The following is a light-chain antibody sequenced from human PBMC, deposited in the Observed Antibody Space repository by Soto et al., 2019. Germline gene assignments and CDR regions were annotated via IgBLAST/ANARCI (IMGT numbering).Light chain of an antibody. Sequence: QLVLTQSPSASASLGASVKLTCTLSSGHSSYAIAWHQQQPEKGPRYLLKLNSDGSHSKGDGIPDRFSGSSSGAERYLTISSLQSEDAADYYCQTWGTESYVFGTGTKVTVL. V-gene: IGLV4-69*01. CDR2: LNSDGSH. J-gene: IGLJ1*01. CDR3: QTWGTESYV. CDR1: SGHSSYA.